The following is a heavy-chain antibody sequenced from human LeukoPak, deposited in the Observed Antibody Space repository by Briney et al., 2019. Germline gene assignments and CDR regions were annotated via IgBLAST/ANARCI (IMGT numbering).Heavy chain of an antibody. J-gene: IGHJ4*02. CDR2: ISSGSSYI. Sequence: GGSLRLSCAGSGFTFSSYSMNWVRQAPGGGLEWVSFISSGSSYIYYADSVKDRFTISRDNAKKSMFLQMDSLRAEDTAVYYCARARSGYTGGSDFDYWGQGTLVTVSS. D-gene: IGHD6-19*01. V-gene: IGHV3-21*01. CDR1: GFTFSSYS. CDR3: ARARSGYTGGSDFDY.